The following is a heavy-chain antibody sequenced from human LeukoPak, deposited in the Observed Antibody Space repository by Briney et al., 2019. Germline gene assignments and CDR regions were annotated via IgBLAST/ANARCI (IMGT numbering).Heavy chain of an antibody. CDR1: GGSISGYY. J-gene: IGHJ6*02. D-gene: IGHD2-15*01. CDR3: ARHLSLVGDYYYYGMDV. CDR2: IYYSGST. V-gene: IGHV4-59*08. Sequence: SETLSLTCTVSGGSISGYYWSWIRQPPEKGLEWIGYIYYSGSTNYNPSLKSRVTISVDTSKNQFSLKLSSVTAADTAVYYCARHLSLVGDYYYYGMDVWGQGTTVTVSS.